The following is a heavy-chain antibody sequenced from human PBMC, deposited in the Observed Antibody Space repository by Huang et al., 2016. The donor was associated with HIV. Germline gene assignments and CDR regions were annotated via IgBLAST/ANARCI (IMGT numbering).Heavy chain of an antibody. D-gene: IGHD3-10*01. CDR2: FFYDGNP. CDR1: DGSIRSSSYY. Sequence: QLQLQESGPGLVKPSETLSLTCTVSDGSIRSSSYYWGWFRQPPGKGLEWIATFFYDGNPYDNPSLKSRVTISVDTSKNQFSLNLSSVTAADTAVYYCAAMVRGVISYFDYWGQGTLVTVSS. J-gene: IGHJ4*02. CDR3: AAMVRGVISYFDY. V-gene: IGHV4-39*01.